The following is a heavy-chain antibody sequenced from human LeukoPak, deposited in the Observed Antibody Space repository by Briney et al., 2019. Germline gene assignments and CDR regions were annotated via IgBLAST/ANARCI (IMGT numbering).Heavy chain of an antibody. Sequence: PGRSLRLSCAASGFTFSSYAMHWVRQAPGKGLEWVAVISYDGSKKYYADAVKGRFTISRDNSKNTLYLQMNSLRAEDTAVYYCARDWLAAFGYWGQGTLVTVSS. CDR1: GFTFSSYA. CDR3: ARDWLAAFGY. D-gene: IGHD2-15*01. V-gene: IGHV3-30-3*01. CDR2: ISYDGSKK. J-gene: IGHJ4*02.